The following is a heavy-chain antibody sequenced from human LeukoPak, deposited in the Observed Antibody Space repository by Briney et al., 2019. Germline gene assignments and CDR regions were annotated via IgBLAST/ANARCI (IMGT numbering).Heavy chain of an antibody. CDR1: GYSFTSYW. V-gene: IGHV5-51*01. CDR3: ACRTYYYDSSPYDY. D-gene: IGHD3-22*01. CDR2: IYPGDSDT. J-gene: IGHJ4*02. Sequence: GESLKISCKGSGYSFTSYWIGWVRQMPGKGLEWMGIIYPGDSDTRYSPAFQGQVPISADKSISTAYLQWSSLKASDTAMYYCACRTYYYDSSPYDYWGQGTLVTVSS.